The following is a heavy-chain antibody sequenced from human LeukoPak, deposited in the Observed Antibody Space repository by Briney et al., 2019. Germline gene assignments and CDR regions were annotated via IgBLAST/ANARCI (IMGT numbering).Heavy chain of an antibody. Sequence: PGGSLRLSCAASGFIFSNYGFHWVRQAPGKGLEWVALIWSDGSKKYYTDSVKGRFTISRDDSKNTLFLQMNSLRAEDMAVYYCASRDYFDYWGQGTLVTVSS. J-gene: IGHJ4*02. CDR3: ASRDYFDY. CDR2: IWSDGSKK. CDR1: GFIFSNYG. V-gene: IGHV3-33*01.